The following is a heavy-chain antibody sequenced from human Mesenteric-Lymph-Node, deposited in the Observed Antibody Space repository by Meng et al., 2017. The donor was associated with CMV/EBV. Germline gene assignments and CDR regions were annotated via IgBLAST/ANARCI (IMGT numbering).Heavy chain of an antibody. J-gene: IGHJ4*02. V-gene: IGHV4-39*01. Sequence: QLQLRGSGPGLVNLSEPLALSCIVSGDSISNSTYYWTWIRQPPGKGLEWIGSVHHSGTTYYNPSLKGRLTISVDTSANLFSLRLTTVTAADTATYYCARRGNYDSDYSEYWGQGTLVTVSS. CDR3: ARRGNYDSDYSEY. CDR1: GDSISNSTYY. CDR2: VHHSGTT. D-gene: IGHD3-22*01.